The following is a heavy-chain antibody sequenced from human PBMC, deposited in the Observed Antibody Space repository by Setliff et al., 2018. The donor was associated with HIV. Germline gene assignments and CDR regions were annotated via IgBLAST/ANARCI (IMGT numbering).Heavy chain of an antibody. Sequence: PSETLSLTCTVSGGSIDSTSYYWGWIRQPPGKGLEWIGSIYYSGTTYYNPSLKSRVTISVDTSKNQFSLKLSSVTAADTAVYYCARGRNFWSDYYHYYYMDVWGKGTMVTVSS. CDR2: IYYSGTT. V-gene: IGHV4-39*01. CDR3: ARGRNFWSDYYHYYYMDV. J-gene: IGHJ6*03. D-gene: IGHD3-3*01. CDR1: GGSIDSTSYY.